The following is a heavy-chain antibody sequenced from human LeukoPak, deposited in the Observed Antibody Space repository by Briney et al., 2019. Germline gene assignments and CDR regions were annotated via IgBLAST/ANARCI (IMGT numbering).Heavy chain of an antibody. CDR3: AREAGVTYYYGSGSLSSPYYFDY. CDR2: IYHSGST. V-gene: IGHV4-38-2*02. Sequence: PSETLSLTCTVSGYSISSGYYWGWIRQPPGKGLEWIGSIYHSGSTYYNPSLKSRVTISVDTSKNQFSLKLSSVTAADTAVYYCAREAGVTYYYGSGSLSSPYYFDYWGQGTLVTVSS. CDR1: GYSISSGYY. J-gene: IGHJ4*02. D-gene: IGHD3-10*01.